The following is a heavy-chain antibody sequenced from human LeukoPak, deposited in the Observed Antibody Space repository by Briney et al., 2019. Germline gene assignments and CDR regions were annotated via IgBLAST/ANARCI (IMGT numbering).Heavy chain of an antibody. CDR2: IKSKTDGGTT. Sequence: GGSLRLSCAASGFTFSNAWMSWVRQAPGKGLEWVGRIKSKTDGGTTDYAAPVKGRFTISRDDSKTTLYLRMNSLKTEDTAVYYCTTSPLYGGFGYWGQGTLVTVSS. D-gene: IGHD4/OR15-4a*01. CDR1: GFTFSNAW. J-gene: IGHJ4*02. CDR3: TTSPLYGGFGY. V-gene: IGHV3-15*01.